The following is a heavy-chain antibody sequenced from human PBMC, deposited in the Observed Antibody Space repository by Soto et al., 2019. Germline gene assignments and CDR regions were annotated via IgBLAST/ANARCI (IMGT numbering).Heavy chain of an antibody. CDR1: GFSLSTSGVG. CDR2: IYWNDDK. D-gene: IGHD6-13*01. CDR3: ARGEQQLGPYYFDY. V-gene: IGHV2-5*01. Sequence: SGPTLVNPTQTLTLTCTFSGFSLSTSGVGVGWIRQPPGKALEWLALIYWNDDKRYSPSLKSRLTTTKDTSKNQVVLTMTNMDPVDTATYYCARGEQQLGPYYFDYWGQGTLVTVSS. J-gene: IGHJ4*02.